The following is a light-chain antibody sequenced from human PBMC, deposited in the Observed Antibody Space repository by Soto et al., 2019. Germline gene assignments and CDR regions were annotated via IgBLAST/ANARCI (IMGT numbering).Light chain of an antibody. J-gene: IGLJ1*01. V-gene: IGLV2-18*02. CDR1: SSDVGSNNR. CDR3: SSFTTRSTYV. Sequence: QSVLTQPPSVSGSPGQSVAISCSGSSSDVGSNNRVSWYQQSPGTAPKLMIYDVTNRPSGVPDRFSGSKSGNTASLTISGLQAEDEANYYGSSFTTRSTYVFGTGTKVTVL. CDR2: DVT.